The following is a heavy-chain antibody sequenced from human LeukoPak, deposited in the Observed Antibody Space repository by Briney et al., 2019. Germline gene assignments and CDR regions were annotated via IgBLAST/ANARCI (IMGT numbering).Heavy chain of an antibody. CDR3: ARDPGTFSGGAYKGPSYYFDY. CDR1: GFTFSSYW. CDR2: IKQDGSEK. D-gene: IGHD6-13*01. J-gene: IGHJ4*02. V-gene: IGHV3-7*03. Sequence: QPGGSLRLSCAASGFTFSSYWMSWVRQAPGKGLEWVANIKQDGSEKYYVDSVKGRFTISRDNAKNSLYLQMNSLRSEDTAVYYCARDPGTFSGGAYKGPSYYFDYWGQGTLVTVSS.